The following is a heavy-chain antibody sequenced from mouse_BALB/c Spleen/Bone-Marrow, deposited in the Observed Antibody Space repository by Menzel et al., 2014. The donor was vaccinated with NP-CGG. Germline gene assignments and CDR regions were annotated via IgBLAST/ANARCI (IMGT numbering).Heavy chain of an antibody. V-gene: IGHV3-6*02. Sequence: EVQLQQSGPGLVKPSQSLSLTCSVTGYSITGGYYWNWIRQFPENKLQWMGYIRYDGNNNYNPSLKDRISITRDTSKNQFFLKLNSVTTDDTATCYCARGDGYFPYWYFDVWGAGTTVTVSS. CDR3: ARGDGYFPYWYFDV. J-gene: IGHJ1*01. CDR2: IRYDGNN. CDR1: GYSITGGYY. D-gene: IGHD2-3*01.